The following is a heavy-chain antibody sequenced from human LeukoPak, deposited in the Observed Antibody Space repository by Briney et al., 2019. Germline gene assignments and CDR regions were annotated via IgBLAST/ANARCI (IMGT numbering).Heavy chain of an antibody. CDR3: ARDGITGTPHFDY. CDR2: IHHSGSS. Sequence: SETLSLTCTVSGGSISSYYWSWIRQPPGKGLEWIGYIHHSGSSKHNPSLKSRVTISVDTSKKQFSLKLTSVTAADTAVYFCARDGITGTPHFDYWGQGTLVTVSS. CDR1: GGSISSYY. V-gene: IGHV4-59*01. D-gene: IGHD1-20*01. J-gene: IGHJ4*02.